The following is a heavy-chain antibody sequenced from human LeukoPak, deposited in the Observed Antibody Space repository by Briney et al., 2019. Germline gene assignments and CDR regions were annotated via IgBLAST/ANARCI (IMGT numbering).Heavy chain of an antibody. CDR1: GGSISSYY. D-gene: IGHD6-13*01. V-gene: IGHV4-4*07. J-gene: IGHJ4*02. CDR3: ARGTTAAAGIFDC. Sequence: PSETLSLTCSVSGGSISSYYWSWVRQPAGKGLEGIGRIYSSGSTNYNPSLNSRVTMSVDTSNNQFSLRLTSVTAADTAVYYCARGTTAAAGIFDCWGQGTLVTVSS. CDR2: IYSSGST.